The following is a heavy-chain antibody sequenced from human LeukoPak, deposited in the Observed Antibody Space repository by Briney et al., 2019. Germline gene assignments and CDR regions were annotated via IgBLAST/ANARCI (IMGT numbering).Heavy chain of an antibody. J-gene: IGHJ4*02. CDR3: ARALGTGWSQKE. D-gene: IGHD6-19*01. CDR1: GGSFRGYY. Sequence: PSETLSLTCAVYGGSFRGYYWRWIRQPPGKGLEWIGEINHSGSTNYNPSLKSRVTISVDTSKNQFSLKLSSVTAADTAVYYCARALGTGWSQKEWGQGTLVTVSS. CDR2: INHSGST. V-gene: IGHV4-34*01.